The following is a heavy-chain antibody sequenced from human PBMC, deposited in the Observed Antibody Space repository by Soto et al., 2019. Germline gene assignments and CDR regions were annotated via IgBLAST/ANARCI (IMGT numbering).Heavy chain of an antibody. V-gene: IGHV3-30-3*01. J-gene: IGHJ5*02. D-gene: IGHD3-3*01. CDR3: ARDSYYDFWSTRPNVQNWFDP. CDR2: ISYDGSNK. CDR1: GFTFSSYA. Sequence: GGSLRLSCAASGFTFSSYAMHWVRQAPGKGLEWVAVISYDGSNKYYADSVKGRFTISRDNSKNTLYLQMNSLRAEDTAVYYCARDSYYDFWSTRPNVQNWFDPWGQGTLVTVSS.